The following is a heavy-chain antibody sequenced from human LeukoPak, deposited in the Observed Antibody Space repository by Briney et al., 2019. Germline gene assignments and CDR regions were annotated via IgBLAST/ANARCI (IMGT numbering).Heavy chain of an antibody. CDR1: GFTFSSYG. Sequence: QPGGSLRLSCAASGFTFSSYGMHWVRQAPGKGLEWVAVISYDGSNKYYADSVKGRFTISRDNSKNTLYLQMNSLRAEDTAVYFCARGGHCSTTSCSNYDGMDVWGQGTTLTVSS. CDR2: ISYDGSNK. D-gene: IGHD2-2*01. V-gene: IGHV3-30*03. J-gene: IGHJ6*02. CDR3: ARGGHCSTTSCSNYDGMDV.